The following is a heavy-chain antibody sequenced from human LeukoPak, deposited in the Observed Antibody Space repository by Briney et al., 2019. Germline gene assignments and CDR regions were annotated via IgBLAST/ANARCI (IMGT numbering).Heavy chain of an antibody. CDR2: INPSGGST. CDR3: SRKRMVRGVRGIWFDP. V-gene: IGHV1-46*01. Sequence: SVNVSRKASGYTFTSYDMHWVPQAPRQGLQWMGIINPSGGSTTHAQKLQARVTMTRDKSPRTVYIELSSLISQSTAVYYSSRKRMVRGVRGIWFDPWGQGTLVTVSS. J-gene: IGHJ5*02. D-gene: IGHD3-10*01. CDR1: GYTFTSYD.